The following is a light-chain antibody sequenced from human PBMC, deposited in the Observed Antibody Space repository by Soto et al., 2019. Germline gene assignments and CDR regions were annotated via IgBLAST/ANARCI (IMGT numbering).Light chain of an antibody. V-gene: IGKV1-39*01. J-gene: IGKJ4*01. CDR3: QQSFTTPLT. CDR2: VAS. Sequence: DIQMTQSPSSLSASIGDRVTITCRASQNIGRFLNWHQQKPGKAPNVLINVASTLRSGVPSRFSGSGSGTDFNLTINSLQPEDFATYFCQQSFTTPLTFGGVANVDIK. CDR1: QNIGRF.